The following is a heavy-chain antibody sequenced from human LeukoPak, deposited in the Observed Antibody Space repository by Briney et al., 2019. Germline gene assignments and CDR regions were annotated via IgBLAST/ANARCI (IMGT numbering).Heavy chain of an antibody. CDR3: AKGGYTSYFEY. Sequence: GGSLRLPCAASGFTFSTYAMTWVRQAPGKGLEWVSTIRATAGTTYYEDSVKGRFTISRDNSKNTQWLQMNSLRAEDTAVYYCAKGGYTSYFEYWGQGTLVTVSS. CDR2: IRATAGTT. CDR1: GFTFSTYA. V-gene: IGHV3-23*01. J-gene: IGHJ4*02. D-gene: IGHD6-13*01.